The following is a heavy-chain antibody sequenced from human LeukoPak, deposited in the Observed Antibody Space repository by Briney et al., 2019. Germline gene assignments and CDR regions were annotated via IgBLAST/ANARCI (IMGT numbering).Heavy chain of an antibody. D-gene: IGHD6-13*01. V-gene: IGHV3-64D*06. CDR3: LKDLRDIAVAATPDY. CDR2: ISSNGGST. CDR1: GFTFSSYA. J-gene: IGHJ4*02. Sequence: GGSLRLSCSASGFTFSSYAMHWVRQAPGKGLEYVSAISSNGGSTYYADSVKGRFTISRGNSKNTLYLQMSSLGPEDTAVYYCLKDLRDIAVAATPDYWGQGTLVTVSS.